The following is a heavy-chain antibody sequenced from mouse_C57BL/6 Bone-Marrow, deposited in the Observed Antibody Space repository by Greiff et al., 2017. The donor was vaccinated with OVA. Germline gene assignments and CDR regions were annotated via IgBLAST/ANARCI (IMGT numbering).Heavy chain of an antibody. J-gene: IGHJ4*01. D-gene: IGHD1-1*01. V-gene: IGHV1-55*01. CDR3: ARSGITTVEGDFAMDY. CDR1: GYTFTSYW. Sequence: QVQLKQPGAELVKPGASVKMSCKASGYTFTSYWITWVKQRPGQGLEWIGDIYPGSVRTNYNEKFKSKAKLTVDTSSSTAYMQLSSLTSEDSAVYYCARSGITTVEGDFAMDYWGQGTSVTVSS. CDR2: IYPGSVRT.